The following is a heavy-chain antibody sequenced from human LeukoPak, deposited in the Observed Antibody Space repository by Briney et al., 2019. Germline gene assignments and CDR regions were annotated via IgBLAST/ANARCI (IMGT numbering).Heavy chain of an antibody. J-gene: IGHJ6*03. V-gene: IGHV4-4*09. CDR2: IYTSGST. CDR1: GSSIRTYS. D-gene: IGHD6-19*01. Sequence: SETLSLTCTVSGSSIRTYSWSWIRQPPGKGLEWIGYIYTSGSTNYNPSLKSRVTISVDTSKNQFSLKLSSVTAADTAVYYCARRHSSANYYYYYMDVWGKGTTVTVSS. CDR3: ARRHSSANYYYYYMDV.